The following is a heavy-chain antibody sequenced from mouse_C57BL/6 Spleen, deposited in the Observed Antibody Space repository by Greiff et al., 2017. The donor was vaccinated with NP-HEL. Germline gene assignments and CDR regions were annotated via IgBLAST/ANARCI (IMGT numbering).Heavy chain of an antibody. CDR1: GYAFSSYW. CDR3: ARLITTYAMDY. J-gene: IGHJ4*01. D-gene: IGHD2-4*01. Sequence: VPLQHSSAPVFHPFSSVKISCKASGYAFSSYWMNWVKQRPGKGLEWIGQIYPGDGDTTYNGKFKGKATLTADKSSSTAYMQLSSLTSEDSAVYFCARLITTYAMDYWGQGTSVTVSS. CDR2: IYPGDGDT. V-gene: IGHV1-80*01.